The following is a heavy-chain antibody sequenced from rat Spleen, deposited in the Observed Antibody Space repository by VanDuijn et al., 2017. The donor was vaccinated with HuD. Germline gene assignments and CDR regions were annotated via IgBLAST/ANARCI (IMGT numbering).Heavy chain of an antibody. J-gene: IGHJ2*01. Sequence: EVQLVESGGGLVQPGRSLKLSCAASGFTFSDYNMAWVRQAPKKGLEWVATITYDGSSTYYRDSVKGRFIVSRDNAKTTLYLQMDSLRSEDTATYYCTTGITTGYYFDYWGQGVMVTVSS. CDR3: TTGITTGYYFDY. CDR2: ITYDGSST. D-gene: IGHD1-10*01. CDR1: GFTFSDYN. V-gene: IGHV5-7*01.